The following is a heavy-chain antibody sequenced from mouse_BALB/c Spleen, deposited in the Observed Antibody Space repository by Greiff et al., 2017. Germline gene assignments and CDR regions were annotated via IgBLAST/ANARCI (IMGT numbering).Heavy chain of an antibody. CDR1: GYTFTSYW. CDR2: IAPGSGST. Sequence: DLVKPGASVKLSCKASGYTFTSYWINWIKQRPGQGLEWIGRIAPGSGSTYYNEMFKGKATLTVDTSSSTAYIQLSSLSSEDSAVYFCARNYGNFYAMDYWGQGTSVTVSS. CDR3: ARNYGNFYAMDY. D-gene: IGHD2-1*01. V-gene: IGHV1S41*01. J-gene: IGHJ4*01.